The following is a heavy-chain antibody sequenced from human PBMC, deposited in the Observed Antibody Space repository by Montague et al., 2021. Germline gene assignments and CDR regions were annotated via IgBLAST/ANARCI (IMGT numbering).Heavy chain of an antibody. D-gene: IGHD2-15*01. V-gene: IGHV4-31*03. CDR3: ARSGGYCSGGRCDTFDY. Sequence: TLSLTYSVSGGSISSGGFYWIWIRRHPGKGPEWIGSIYDSGSTNYNLSLKSRLTLSRDTSKNQVSLRLTSVTAAETAVYYCARSGGYCSGGRCDTFDYWGQGTLVTVSS. J-gene: IGHJ4*02. CDR1: GGSISSGGFY. CDR2: IYDSGST.